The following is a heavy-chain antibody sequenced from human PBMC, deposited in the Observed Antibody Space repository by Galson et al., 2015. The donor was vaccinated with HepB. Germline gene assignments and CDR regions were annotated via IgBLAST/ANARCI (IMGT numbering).Heavy chain of an antibody. D-gene: IGHD5-12*01. V-gene: IGHV3-30-3*01. CDR3: ARDINRAGYSGYPD. CDR1: GFTFSSYA. Sequence: SLRLSCAASGFTFSSYAMHWVRQAPGKGLEWVAVISYDGSNKYYADSVKGRFTISRDNSKNTLYLQMNSLRAEDTAVYYCARDINRAGYSGYPDWGQGTLVTVSS. J-gene: IGHJ4*02. CDR2: ISYDGSNK.